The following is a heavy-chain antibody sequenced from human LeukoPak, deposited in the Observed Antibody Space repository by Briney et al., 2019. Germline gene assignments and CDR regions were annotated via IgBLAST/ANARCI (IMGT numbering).Heavy chain of an antibody. Sequence: SETLSLTCTVSGGSLSSYYWRWIRQSPGKGLEWIGYLYYSGSTNYNPSLKSRVTISVDTSKNQLSLKLSSVTAADTAVYYCARGWYGNIWGGSMDVWGKGPRSPSPQ. CDR3: ARGWYGNIWGGSMDV. CDR1: GGSLSSYY. V-gene: IGHV4-59*01. J-gene: IGHJ6*01. D-gene: IGHD6-13*01. CDR2: LYYSGST.